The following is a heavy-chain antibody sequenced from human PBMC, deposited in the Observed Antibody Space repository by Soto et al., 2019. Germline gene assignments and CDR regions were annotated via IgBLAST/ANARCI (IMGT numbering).Heavy chain of an antibody. D-gene: IGHD1-7*01. CDR3: AGTTSLQWYYMAV. V-gene: IGHV6-1*01. Sequence: QLQQSGPGLVQPSQTLSLTWVISGDSVSSNTAAWNWIRQSPSGGLEWLGRTDYRSRWYNDYAVSVRSRITINPETSENKLSLHFDSVTHEDTAVYYCAGTTSLQWYYMAVWGRGTTAPVSS. CDR2: TDYRSRWYN. J-gene: IGHJ6*03. CDR1: GDSVSSNTAA.